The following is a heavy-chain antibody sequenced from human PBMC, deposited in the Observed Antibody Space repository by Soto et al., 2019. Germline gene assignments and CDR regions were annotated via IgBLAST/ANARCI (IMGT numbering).Heavy chain of an antibody. V-gene: IGHV1-18*01. CDR3: ASSQWLVQNYYYYGMDV. J-gene: IGHJ6*02. CDR1: GYTFTSYG. D-gene: IGHD6-19*01. CDR2: ISAYNGNT. Sequence: ASVKVSCKASGYTFTSYGISWVRQAPGQGLEWMGWISAYNGNTNYAQKLQGRVTMTTDTSTSTAYMELRSLRSDDTAVYYCASSQWLVQNYYYYGMDVWGQGTTVTVSS.